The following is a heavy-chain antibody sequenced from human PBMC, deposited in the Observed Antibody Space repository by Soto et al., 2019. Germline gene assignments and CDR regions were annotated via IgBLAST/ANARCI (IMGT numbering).Heavy chain of an antibody. CDR1: GYTLTSYD. CDR2: MNPNSGNT. V-gene: IGHV1-8*01. D-gene: IGHD2-2*01. CDR3: ARGYAMQENWFDP. Sequence: SVKVTCKDSGYTLTSYDSNWVRQATGQGLEWMGWMNPNSGNTGYAQKFQGRVTMTRNTSISTAYMELSSLRSEDTAVYYCARGYAMQENWFDPWGQGTLVTVSS. J-gene: IGHJ5*02.